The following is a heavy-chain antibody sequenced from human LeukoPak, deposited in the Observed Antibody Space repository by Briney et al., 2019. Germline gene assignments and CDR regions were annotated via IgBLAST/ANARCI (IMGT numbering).Heavy chain of an antibody. CDR1: GGSFSGYY. CDR3: ARGYCSGGSCYYAFDI. CDR2: INDSGST. V-gene: IGHV4-34*01. D-gene: IGHD2-15*01. J-gene: IGHJ3*02. Sequence: SETLSLTCAVYGGSFSGYYWSWIRQPPGKGLEWIGEINDSGSTNYNPSLKSRVTISVDTSKNQLSLKLSSVTAADTAVYYCARGYCSGGSCYYAFDIWGQGTMVTVSS.